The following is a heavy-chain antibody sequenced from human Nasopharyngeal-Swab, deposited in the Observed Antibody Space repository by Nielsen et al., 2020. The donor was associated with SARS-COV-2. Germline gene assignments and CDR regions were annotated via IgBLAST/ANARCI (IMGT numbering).Heavy chain of an antibody. CDR2: IYPGDSDT. CDR1: GYSFTSYW. V-gene: IGHV5-51*01. D-gene: IGHD3-10*01. Sequence: GESLKISCKGSGYSFTSYWIGWVRQMPGKGLEWMGIIYPGDSDTRYSPSFQGQVTISADKSISTAYLQWSSLKASDTAMYYRARRAYYYGSGSYEGAYWYFDLWGRGTLVTVSS. J-gene: IGHJ2*01. CDR3: ARRAYYYGSGSYEGAYWYFDL.